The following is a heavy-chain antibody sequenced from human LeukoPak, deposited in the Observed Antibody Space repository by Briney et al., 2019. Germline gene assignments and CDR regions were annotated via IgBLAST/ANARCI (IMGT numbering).Heavy chain of an antibody. CDR1: GYTFTSYG. J-gene: IGHJ6*03. V-gene: IGHV1-18*01. Sequence: ASVKVSCKASGYTFTSYGISWVRQAPGQGLEWMGWISAYNGNTNYAQKLQGRVTMTTDTSTSTAYMELSSLRSEDTAVYYCASASPEQQPNYYYMDVWGKGTTVTVSS. CDR2: ISAYNGNT. D-gene: IGHD6-13*01. CDR3: ASASPEQQPNYYYMDV.